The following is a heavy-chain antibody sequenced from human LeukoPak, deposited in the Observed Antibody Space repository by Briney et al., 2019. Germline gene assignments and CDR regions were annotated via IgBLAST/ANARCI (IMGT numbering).Heavy chain of an antibody. Sequence: ASVKVSCQASGYTFAAYGISWVRQAPGQGLEWMGSIRVYNGYTNYAQKYQDRVTLTTDESTSTAYMELRSLRSDDTAVYYCARRVGAPYTWFDPWGRGTLVTVSS. J-gene: IGHJ5*02. CDR3: ARRVGAPYTWFDP. CDR1: GYTFAAYG. V-gene: IGHV1-18*04. D-gene: IGHD1-26*01. CDR2: IRVYNGYT.